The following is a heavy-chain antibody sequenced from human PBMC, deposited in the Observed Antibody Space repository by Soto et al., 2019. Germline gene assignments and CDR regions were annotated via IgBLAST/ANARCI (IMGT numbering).Heavy chain of an antibody. CDR3: ARHRVSSTSRSRFDP. J-gene: IGHJ5*02. D-gene: IGHD2-2*01. CDR1: GGSISSYY. V-gene: IGHV4-59*08. CDR2: IYYSGST. Sequence: PSETLSLTCTVSGGSISSYYWSWIRQPPGKGLEWIGYIYYSGSTNYNPSLKSRVTISVDTSKNQFSLKLSSVTAADTAVYYCARHRVSSTSRSRFDPWGQGIMVTVSS.